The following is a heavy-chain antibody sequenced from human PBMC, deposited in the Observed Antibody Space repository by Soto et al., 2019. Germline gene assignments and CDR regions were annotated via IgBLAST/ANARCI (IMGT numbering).Heavy chain of an antibody. CDR3: ARDGSSDWLTWLDP. CDR2: ISPSGGA. V-gene: IGHV1-46*01. Sequence: QVQLVQSGAEVKKPGASVKVSCKASGYTFTNYYMHWVRQAPGQGLEWMGIISPSGGATYAQDFQDRVTLTRDTSTSTADMELTGLTSKDAAVYFCARDGSSDWLTWLDPWGQGTLVTVSS. J-gene: IGHJ5*02. CDR1: GYTFTNYY. D-gene: IGHD6-19*01.